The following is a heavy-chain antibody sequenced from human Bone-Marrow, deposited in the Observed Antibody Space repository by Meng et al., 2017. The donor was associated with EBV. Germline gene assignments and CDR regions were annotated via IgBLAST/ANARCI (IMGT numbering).Heavy chain of an antibody. J-gene: IGHJ4*02. CDR2: IIPIFGTA. D-gene: IGHD1-26*01. Sequence: QVQLGQSGAEVKKPGASVKISCQASGYTFTSYAFHWVRQAPGQSLEWMGGIIPIFGTANYAQKFQGRVTITADKSTSTAYMELSSLRSEDTAVYYCASTRGIWYDFDYWGQGTLVTVSS. V-gene: IGHV1-69*13. CDR1: GYTFTSYA. CDR3: ASTRGIWYDFDY.